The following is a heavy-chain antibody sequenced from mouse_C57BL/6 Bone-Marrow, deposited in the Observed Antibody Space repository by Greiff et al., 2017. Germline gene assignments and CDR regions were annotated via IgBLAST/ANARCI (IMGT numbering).Heavy chain of an antibody. CDR3: ARDYYSNNYYAMDY. CDR1: GYTFTSYW. D-gene: IGHD2-5*01. CDR2: FDPSDSYT. J-gene: IGHJ4*01. V-gene: IGHV1-69*01. Sequence: QVQLQQPGAELVMPGASVKLSCKASGYTFTSYWMHWVKQRPGQGLEWIGEFDPSDSYTNYNQKFKGKSTLTVDKSSSTAYMQLSSLTSEDSAVYYCARDYYSNNYYAMDYWGQGTSVTVSS.